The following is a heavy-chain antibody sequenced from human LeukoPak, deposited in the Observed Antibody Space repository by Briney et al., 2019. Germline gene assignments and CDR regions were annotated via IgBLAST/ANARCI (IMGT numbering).Heavy chain of an antibody. CDR2: INPSGGST. CDR1: GYTFTSYY. Sequence: ASVKVSCKASGYTFTSYYMHWVRQAPGQGLEWMGIINPSGGSTSYAQKFQGRVTMTRDTSTSTVYMELSSLRSDDTAVYYCARDGYYGSGSYPYYYGMDVWGQGTTVTVSS. CDR3: ARDGYYGSGSYPYYYGMDV. J-gene: IGHJ6*02. V-gene: IGHV1-46*01. D-gene: IGHD3-10*01.